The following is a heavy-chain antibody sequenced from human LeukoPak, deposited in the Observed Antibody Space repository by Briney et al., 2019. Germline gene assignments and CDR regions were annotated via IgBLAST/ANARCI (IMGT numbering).Heavy chain of an antibody. V-gene: IGHV3-48*04. J-gene: IGHJ4*02. CDR1: GFTFSSYS. CDR2: ISSSSSTI. CDR3: ARVRRWDIVVVPAAPPDY. D-gene: IGHD2-2*01. Sequence: GGSLRLSCAASGFTFSSYSMNWVRRAPGKGLEWVSYISSSSSTIYYADSVKGRFTISRDNAKNSLYLQMNSLRAEDTAVYYCARVRRWDIVVVPAAPPDYWGQGTLVTVSS.